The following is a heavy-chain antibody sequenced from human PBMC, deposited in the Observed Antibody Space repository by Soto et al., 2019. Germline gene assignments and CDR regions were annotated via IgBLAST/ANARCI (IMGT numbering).Heavy chain of an antibody. CDR2: IYHSGST. CDR1: GGSISIGGYS. J-gene: IGHJ6*02. CDR3: ARRLYYDSSGFEGGGMDV. V-gene: IGHV4-30-2*03. Sequence: SETLSLTCAVSGGSISIGGYSWSWIRQPPGKGLEWIGYIYHSGSTYYNPSLKSRVTISVDTSKNQFSLKLSSVTAADTAVYYCARRLYYDSSGFEGGGMDVWGQGTTVTVSS. D-gene: IGHD3-22*01.